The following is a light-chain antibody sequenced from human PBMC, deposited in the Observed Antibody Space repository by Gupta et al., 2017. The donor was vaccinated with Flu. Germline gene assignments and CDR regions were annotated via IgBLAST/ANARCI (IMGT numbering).Light chain of an antibody. CDR3: MQGAHWPWA. J-gene: IGKJ1*01. Sequence: DVGMTPSPLSLPVALAHPASISCRSSQSLVYSDGNTVLHWFQQRPGQSPRRLIYLVSHRDSGVPDRFSGSGSGTDFTLKISRVEAEDVGVYFCMQGAHWPWAFGQGTKVEIK. CDR2: LVS. V-gene: IGKV2-30*01. CDR1: QSLVYSDGNTV.